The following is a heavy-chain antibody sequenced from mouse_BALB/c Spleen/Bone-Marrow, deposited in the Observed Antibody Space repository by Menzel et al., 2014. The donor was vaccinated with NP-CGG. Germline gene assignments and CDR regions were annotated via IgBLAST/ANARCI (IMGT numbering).Heavy chain of an antibody. Sequence: QVQLKESGPGLVAPSQSLSITCTVSGFSLTSYGVSWVRQPPGKGLEWLGVIWGDGSTNYHSALISRLSINKDNSKSQVLLKLKSLQTDDTAPYYCAKEGRSRSTIITTFADWGQGTLVTVSA. CDR3: AKEGRSRSTIITTFAD. D-gene: IGHD2-12*01. CDR2: IWGDGST. J-gene: IGHJ3*01. CDR1: GFSLTSYG. V-gene: IGHV2-3*01.